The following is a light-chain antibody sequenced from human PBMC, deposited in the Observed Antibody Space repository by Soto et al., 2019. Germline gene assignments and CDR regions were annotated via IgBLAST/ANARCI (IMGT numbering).Light chain of an antibody. V-gene: IGKV3-20*01. CDR1: QSVTNNY. CDR3: QQYSTLPHT. Sequence: ESVLTQSPGTLSLSPGERATLSYRATQSVTNNYFAWYQQKPGQSPRLLIYGVSSRATDIPDRFSGSGSGTDFTLTISRLEPEDFVVYYCQQYSTLPHTFGQGTKLEVK. J-gene: IGKJ2*01. CDR2: GVS.